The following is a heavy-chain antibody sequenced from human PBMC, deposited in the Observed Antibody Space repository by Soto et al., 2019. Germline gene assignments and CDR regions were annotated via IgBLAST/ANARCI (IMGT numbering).Heavy chain of an antibody. J-gene: IGHJ3*02. CDR2: ISAYNGNT. CDR3: ARDLGVGTTVTKFAFDI. D-gene: IGHD4-17*01. CDR1: GYTFTSYG. V-gene: IGHV1-18*01. Sequence: ASVKVSCKASGYTFTSYGISWVRQAPGQGLEWMGWISAYNGNTNYAQKLQGRVTMTTDTSTSTAYMELRSLRSDDTAVYYCARDLGVGTTVTKFAFDIWGQGTMVTVSS.